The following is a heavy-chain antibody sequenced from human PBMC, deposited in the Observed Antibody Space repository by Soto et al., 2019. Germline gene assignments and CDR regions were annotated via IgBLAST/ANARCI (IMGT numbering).Heavy chain of an antibody. CDR1: GFSFAGYA. CDR2: VSGGGGST. CDR3: VKKEHFNGYYTGFDS. Sequence: GGSLRLSCIVCGFSFAGYALAWVLHSPGKGLEWVAPVSGGGGSTYYADSVKVRFSVSRDKSGNMIYLQMNSLTAGDTAAYSSVKKEHFNGYYTGFDSWGQGTRVTVSS. J-gene: IGHJ4*02. D-gene: IGHD3-3*01. V-gene: IGHV3-23*01.